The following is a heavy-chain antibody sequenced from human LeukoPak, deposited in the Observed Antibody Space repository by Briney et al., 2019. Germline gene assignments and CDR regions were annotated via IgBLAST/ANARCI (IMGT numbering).Heavy chain of an antibody. CDR1: GFTFSSYW. D-gene: IGHD1-26*01. Sequence: QTGGSLRLSCAASGFTFSSYWTHWVRQAPGKGLVWVSRISSDGSSTNYADSVKGRFTISRDNAKNTLYLQMNSLRAEDTAVYYCTRGVGGDSRFDPWGQGTLVTASS. CDR3: TRGVGGDSRFDP. CDR2: ISSDGSST. V-gene: IGHV3-74*01. J-gene: IGHJ5*02.